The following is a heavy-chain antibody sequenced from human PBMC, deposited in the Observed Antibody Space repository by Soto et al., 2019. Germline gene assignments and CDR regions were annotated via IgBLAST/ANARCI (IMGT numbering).Heavy chain of an antibody. D-gene: IGHD3-10*01. CDR2: IYWDDDN. CDR3: AHYVSASPAGWFDP. Sequence: QITLKESGPALVKPTQTLTLTCTFSGFSLSTSGEAVRWIRQPPGEALEWLALIYWDDDNRFNPTLNTRLTITKETSKNQVVLTLTNMDPVDTATYYCAHYVSASPAGWFDPWGQGILVTVSS. V-gene: IGHV2-5*02. J-gene: IGHJ5*02. CDR1: GFSLSTSGEA.